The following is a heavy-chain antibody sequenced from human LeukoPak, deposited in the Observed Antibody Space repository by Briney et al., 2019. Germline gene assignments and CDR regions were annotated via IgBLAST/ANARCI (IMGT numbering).Heavy chain of an antibody. CDR2: ISSDGSGT. J-gene: IGHJ4*02. D-gene: IGHD1-26*01. CDR3: ARSVVGAALDS. Sequence: PGGSLRLSFAASGFTFSSYWMHWVRQAPGKGLVWVSRISSDGSGTNYADSVKGRFTISRDNAKNTLYLQMNSLRAEDTAVYYCARSVVGAALDSWGQGTLVTVSS. CDR1: GFTFSSYW. V-gene: IGHV3-74*01.